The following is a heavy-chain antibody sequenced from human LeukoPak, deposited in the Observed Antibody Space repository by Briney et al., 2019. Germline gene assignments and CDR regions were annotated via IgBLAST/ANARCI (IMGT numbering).Heavy chain of an antibody. CDR2: IEGDGSGT. CDR1: GFSVRTTY. J-gene: IGHJ3*01. Sequence: GGSLRLSCAASGFSVRTTYMSWVRQAPGKGLEWVSRIEGDGSGTYYTDSAGGRFIVSRDNSKNTLFLQMNRLRAEDAAVYYCAKDSVSQNGIFDPFDLWGQGALVTVSS. CDR3: AKDSVSQNGIFDPFDL. D-gene: IGHD2-15*01. V-gene: IGHV3-53*01.